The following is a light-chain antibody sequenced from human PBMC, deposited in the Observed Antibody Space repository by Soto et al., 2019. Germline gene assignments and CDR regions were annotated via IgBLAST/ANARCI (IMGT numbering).Light chain of an antibody. V-gene: IGKV1-5*03. Sequence: DIQMTQSPSTLSASVGDRVTITCRASQTISSWLAWYQQKPGKAPKLLISKASSLESGVPSRFSGSESGTEFTLTISSLQPDDFATYYFQQFSSYPYTFGQGTKLEI. CDR1: QTISSW. CDR2: KAS. CDR3: QQFSSYPYT. J-gene: IGKJ2*01.